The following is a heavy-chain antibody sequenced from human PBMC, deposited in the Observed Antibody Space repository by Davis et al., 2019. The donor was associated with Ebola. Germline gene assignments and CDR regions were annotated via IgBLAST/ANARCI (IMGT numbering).Heavy chain of an antibody. D-gene: IGHD6-13*01. Sequence: ASVKVSCKASGYTFTSYYMHWVRQAPGQGLEWMGIINPSGGSTSYAQKFQGRVTMTRDTSISTAYMELSRLRSDDTAVYYCATDRPGYSSSWELDYWGQGTLVTVSS. CDR1: GYTFTSYY. CDR3: ATDRPGYSSSWELDY. J-gene: IGHJ4*02. CDR2: INPSGGST. V-gene: IGHV1-46*01.